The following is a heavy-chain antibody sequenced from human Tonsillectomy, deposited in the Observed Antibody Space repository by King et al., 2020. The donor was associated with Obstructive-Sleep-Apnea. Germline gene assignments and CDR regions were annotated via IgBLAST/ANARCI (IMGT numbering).Heavy chain of an antibody. Sequence: LQLQESGPGLVKPSETLSLTCTVSGGSISSSGYYWGWIRQPPGKGLELIGSIYYSGSTYYSPSLKSRVTISVDTSKNQFSLKLSSVNAAATAVYYCVRVPLHYSNSFKWGQGTLVTVSS. CDR2: IYYSGST. D-gene: IGHD6-13*01. J-gene: IGHJ4*02. CDR3: VRVPLHYSNSFK. V-gene: IGHV4-39*07. CDR1: GGSISSSGYY.